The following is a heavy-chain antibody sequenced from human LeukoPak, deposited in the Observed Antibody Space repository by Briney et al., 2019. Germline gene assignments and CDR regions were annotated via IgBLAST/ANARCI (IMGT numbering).Heavy chain of an antibody. CDR2: INPNSGDT. D-gene: IGHD1-26*01. J-gene: IGHJ4*02. CDR3: AVSSRYSGSYFFYFDY. Sequence: ASVKVSCKASGYTFTGYYMHWVRQAPGQGLEWMGWINPNSGDTNYAQKFQGRVTMTRDTSIKTAYMELSGLRSDDTAVYYCAVSSRYSGSYFFYFDYWGQVTLVTVSS. V-gene: IGHV1-2*02. CDR1: GYTFTGYY.